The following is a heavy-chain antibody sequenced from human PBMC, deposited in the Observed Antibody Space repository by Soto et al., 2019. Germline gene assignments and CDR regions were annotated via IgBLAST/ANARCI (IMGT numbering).Heavy chain of an antibody. Sequence: QVQLVQSGAEVRKPGSSVKVSCKASGLTYSSSAISWVRQAPGQGPEWMGGINPILGTPDYAPKFQGRVTITADESTRTVYMDLGSLRSEDTAMYCCARGGVDVVATSAFDYWGQGTLVTVSS. V-gene: IGHV1-69*01. D-gene: IGHD5-12*01. CDR2: INPILGTP. CDR3: ARGGVDVVATSAFDY. J-gene: IGHJ4*02. CDR1: GLTYSSSA.